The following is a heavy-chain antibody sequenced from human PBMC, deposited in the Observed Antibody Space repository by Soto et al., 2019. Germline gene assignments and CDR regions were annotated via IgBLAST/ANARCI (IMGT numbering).Heavy chain of an antibody. D-gene: IGHD3-10*01. Sequence: ASVKVSCKASGYTFTGYYMHWVRQAPGQGLEWMGWINPNSGNTNYAQKLQGRVTMTTDTSTSTAYMELRSLRSDDTAVYYCARDGWDYYGSGSSPPFDYWGQGTLVTVSS. J-gene: IGHJ4*02. CDR1: GYTFTGYY. CDR2: INPNSGNT. CDR3: ARDGWDYYGSGSSPPFDY. V-gene: IGHV1-18*04.